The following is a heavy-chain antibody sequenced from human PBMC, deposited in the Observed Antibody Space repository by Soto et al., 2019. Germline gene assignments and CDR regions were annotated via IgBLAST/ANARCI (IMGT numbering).Heavy chain of an antibody. V-gene: IGHV5-10-1*01. CDR2: IDPTDSDT. CDR1: GYTFTTYW. CDR3: ATHDAHVDRRWFDP. Sequence: EFLKVSFKGSGYTFTTYWTIWVRQMPGKGLEWMGRIDPTDSDTYYSPSFQGHVTFSADKSISTVYLQWSSLKASDTAMYYCATHDAHVDRRWFDPWGQGTLVTVSS. J-gene: IGHJ5*02. D-gene: IGHD2-21*01.